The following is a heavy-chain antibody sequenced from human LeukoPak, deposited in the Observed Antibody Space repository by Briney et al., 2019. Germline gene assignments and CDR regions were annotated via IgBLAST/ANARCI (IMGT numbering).Heavy chain of an antibody. V-gene: IGHV1-24*01. J-gene: IGHJ4*02. CDR3: ARGPFTLYDYVWGSRLDY. D-gene: IGHD3-16*01. CDR2: FDPEDGET. CDR1: IYTLTELS. Sequence: GASVKVSCKVSIYTLTELSIHWVRQAPGKGLEWMGRFDPEDGETIYAQKLQGRVTMTTDTSTSTAYMELRSLRSDDTAVYYCARGPFTLYDYVWGSRLDYWGQGTLVTVSS.